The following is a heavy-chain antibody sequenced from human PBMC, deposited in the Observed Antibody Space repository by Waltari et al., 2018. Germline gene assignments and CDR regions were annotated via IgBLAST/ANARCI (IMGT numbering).Heavy chain of an antibody. J-gene: IGHJ5*02. Sequence: QVHLVQSGAEVQKPGASVKISCKASGYTFTSYTLHWLRQAAGQRLEWMGWINPGKGNTRYSQKFQGRVTVSRDTSASTAYLVLSGLTAEDTAVYYCAKDKNWFGELLGYFHPWGRGTLVTVS. V-gene: IGHV1-3*01. CDR3: AKDKNWFGELLGYFHP. D-gene: IGHD3-10*01. CDR1: GYTFTSYT. CDR2: INPGKGNT.